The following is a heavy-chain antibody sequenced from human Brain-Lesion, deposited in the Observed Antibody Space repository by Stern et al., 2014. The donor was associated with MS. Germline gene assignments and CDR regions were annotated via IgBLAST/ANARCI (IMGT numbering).Heavy chain of an antibody. Sequence: VQLVESGGGLVQPGGSLTISCTAAGFTFGNYWMTWVRQAPGKGLDWGANIKEDGTEKNYVDSVKGRFTISRDNARNSLYLQMNSLRVEDTALYYCARVYNTIYGIVTQRGSGMDVWGQGTTVIVSS. CDR3: ARVYNTIYGIVTQRGSGMDV. V-gene: IGHV3-7*01. J-gene: IGHJ6*02. D-gene: IGHD3-3*01. CDR2: IKEDGTEK. CDR1: GFTFGNYW.